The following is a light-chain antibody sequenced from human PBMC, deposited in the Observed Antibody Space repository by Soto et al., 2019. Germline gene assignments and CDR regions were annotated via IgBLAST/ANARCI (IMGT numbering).Light chain of an antibody. CDR3: KSYAGSNTYV. CDR1: KNDIGVYDF. V-gene: IGLV2-8*01. Sequence: QSVLTQPPSASGSPGQSVTISCTGTKNDIGVYDFVSWYQHHPGKAPRLIIYEVVQRPSGVPARFSGSKSGNTASLTVSGLQAADERDYFCKSYAGSNTYVFGSGTKVTVL. CDR2: EVV. J-gene: IGLJ1*01.